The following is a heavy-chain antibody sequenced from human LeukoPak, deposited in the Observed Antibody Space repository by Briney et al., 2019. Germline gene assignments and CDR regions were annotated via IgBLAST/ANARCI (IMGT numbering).Heavy chain of an antibody. CDR1: GFTFSSYA. V-gene: IGHV3-23*01. CDR3: AKGLGIAAAGRDY. J-gene: IGHJ4*02. CDR2: ISGSGGST. D-gene: IGHD6-13*01. Sequence: AGGSLRLSCAASGFTFSSYAMSWVRQAPGKGLEWVSAISGSGGSTYYADSVKGRFTISRDDSKNTLYLQMNSLRAEDTAVYYCAKGLGIAAAGRDYWGQGTLVTVSS.